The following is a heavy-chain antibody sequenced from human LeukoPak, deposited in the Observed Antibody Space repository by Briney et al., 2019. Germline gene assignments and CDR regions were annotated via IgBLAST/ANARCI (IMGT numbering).Heavy chain of an antibody. D-gene: IGHD3-22*01. Sequence: GGSLRLSCTAPGFSLGVYAMNWVRQAPGKGLEWISSIFGNGAGINYAASVKGRFTISRDNAQNTLYLQMNSLRAEDTAVYYCAKDRIPDGFYSIDSWGQGVLVTVSS. J-gene: IGHJ4*02. CDR1: GFSLGVYA. CDR2: IFGNGAGI. CDR3: AKDRIPDGFYSIDS. V-gene: IGHV3-23*01.